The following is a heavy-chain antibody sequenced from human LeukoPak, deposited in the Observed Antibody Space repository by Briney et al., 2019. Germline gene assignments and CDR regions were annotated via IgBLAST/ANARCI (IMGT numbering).Heavy chain of an antibody. CDR2: IWNDGSNK. V-gene: IGHV3-33*01. D-gene: IGHD6-19*01. Sequence: GRSLRLSCAASGFTFSSYGMHWVRQAPGKGLEWVAVIWNDGSNKYYADSVKGRFTISRDNSKNTLYLQMNSLRAEDTAVYYCARGDSSGWYDWFDPWGQGTLVTVSS. J-gene: IGHJ5*02. CDR1: GFTFSSYG. CDR3: ARGDSSGWYDWFDP.